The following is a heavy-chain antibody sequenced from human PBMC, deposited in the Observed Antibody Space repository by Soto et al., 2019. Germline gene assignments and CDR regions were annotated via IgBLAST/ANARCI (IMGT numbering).Heavy chain of an antibody. CDR2: IYYSGST. J-gene: IGHJ6*02. V-gene: IGHV4-59*01. CDR3: ARDQGTYYYDSSEDYYYYYGMDV. Sequence: PSETLSLTCTVSGGSISSYYWSWIRQPPGKGLEWIGYIYYSGSTNYNPSLKSRVTISVDTSKNQFSLKLSSVTAADTAVYYCARDQGTYYYDSSEDYYYYYGMDVWGQGTTVTVSS. CDR1: GGSISSYY. D-gene: IGHD3-22*01.